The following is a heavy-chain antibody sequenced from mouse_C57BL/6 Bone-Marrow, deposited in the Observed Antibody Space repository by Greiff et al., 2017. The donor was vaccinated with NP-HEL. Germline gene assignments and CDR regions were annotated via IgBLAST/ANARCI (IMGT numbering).Heavy chain of an antibody. Sequence: QVQLQQPGAELVKPGASVKMSCKASGYTFTSYWITWVKQRPGQGLEWIGDIYPGSGSTNYNEKFKSKATLTVDTSSSTAYMQLSSLTSEDSAVYYWARRYYGSSDWYFDVWGTGTTVTVSS. CDR2: IYPGSGST. CDR3: ARRYYGSSDWYFDV. V-gene: IGHV1-55*01. CDR1: GYTFTSYW. D-gene: IGHD1-1*01. J-gene: IGHJ1*03.